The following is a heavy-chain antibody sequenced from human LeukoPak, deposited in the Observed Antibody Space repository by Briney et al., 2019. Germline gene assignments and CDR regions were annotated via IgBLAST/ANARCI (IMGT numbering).Heavy chain of an antibody. J-gene: IGHJ4*02. CDR1: GGSFSGYY. Sequence: SETPSLTCAVYGGSFSGYYWSWIRQPPGKGLEWIGEINHSGSTNYNPSLKSRVTISVDTSKNQFSLKLSSVTAADTAVYYCARVLLIGDYFDYWGQGTLVTVSS. D-gene: IGHD3-22*01. CDR3: ARVLLIGDYFDY. CDR2: INHSGST. V-gene: IGHV4-34*01.